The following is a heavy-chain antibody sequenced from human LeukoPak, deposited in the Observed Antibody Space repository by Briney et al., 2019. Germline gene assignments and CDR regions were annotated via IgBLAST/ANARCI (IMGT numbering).Heavy chain of an antibody. D-gene: IGHD3-9*01. CDR3: ARRPRGHDILTSYFDY. V-gene: IGHV4-38-2*01. Sequence: PSETLSLTCAVSGYSISSGYYWGWIWQPPGAGLEWIGSVYHSGSTHHNPSLKSRVTISMDTSKNQFSLKLSSVTAADTAVYYCARRPRGHDILTSYFDYWGQGTLVTVSS. CDR1: GYSISSGYY. CDR2: VYHSGST. J-gene: IGHJ4*02.